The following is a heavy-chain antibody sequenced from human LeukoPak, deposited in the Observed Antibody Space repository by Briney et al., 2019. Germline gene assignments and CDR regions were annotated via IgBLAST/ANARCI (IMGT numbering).Heavy chain of an antibody. J-gene: IGHJ4*02. CDR2: IHPSGIT. D-gene: IGHD3-22*01. V-gene: IGHV4-34*01. CDR3: SRGYDNEKSAY. Sequence: SETLSLTCAVYGGSFSGSYWSWIRQPLGKGLEWIGEIHPSGITNYNPSLKSRVSISIDTSKNQFSLSLTSVTAADTAVYYCSRGYDNEKSAYWGQGTLVTVSS. CDR1: GGSFSGSY.